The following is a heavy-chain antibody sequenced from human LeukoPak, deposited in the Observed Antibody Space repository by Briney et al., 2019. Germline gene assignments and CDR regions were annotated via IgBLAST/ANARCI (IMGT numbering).Heavy chain of an antibody. V-gene: IGHV1-69*13. J-gene: IGHJ4*02. CDR2: IIPIFGTA. D-gene: IGHD6-13*01. CDR3: ARDGPGSSSWPPGGDY. Sequence: ASVKVSCKASGGTFSSYAISWVRDAPGQGLEWMGGIIPIFGTANYAQKFQGRVTITADESTSTAYMELSSLRSEDTAVYYCARDGPGSSSWPPGGDYWGQGTLVTVSS. CDR1: GGTFSSYA.